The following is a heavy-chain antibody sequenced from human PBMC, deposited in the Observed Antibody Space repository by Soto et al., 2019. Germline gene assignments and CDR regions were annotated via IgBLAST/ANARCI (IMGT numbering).Heavy chain of an antibody. J-gene: IGHJ1*01. CDR2: IYHRGST. CDR1: GGSISSSY. CDR3: ASGPPLLYFQH. V-gene: IGHV4-59*01. Sequence: PSETLSLTCAVYGGSISSSYWSWIRQPPGKGLEWIGYIYHRGSTNYNPSLKSRVTISADTSKNQFFLKLTSVSAADTAVYYCASGPPLLYFQHWGQGTQVTVSS.